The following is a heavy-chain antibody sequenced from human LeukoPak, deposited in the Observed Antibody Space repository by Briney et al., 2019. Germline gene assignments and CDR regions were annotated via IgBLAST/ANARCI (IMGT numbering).Heavy chain of an antibody. V-gene: IGHV3-48*04. CDR1: GSTFSTYS. CDR3: GRDYEERTTDY. Sequence: GGSLRLSCAASGSTFSTYSMTWVRQAPGKGLEWISYISSSSSIINYAESVRGRFTISRDNAKNLLYLQMNSLRAEDTAVYYCGRDYEERTTDYWGQGTLVTVSS. D-gene: IGHD3-16*01. J-gene: IGHJ4*02. CDR2: ISSSSSII.